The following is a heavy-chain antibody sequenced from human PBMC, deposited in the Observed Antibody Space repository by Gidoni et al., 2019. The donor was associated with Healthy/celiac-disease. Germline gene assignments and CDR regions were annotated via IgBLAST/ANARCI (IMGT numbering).Heavy chain of an antibody. CDR2: INHSGST. V-gene: IGHV4-34*01. Sequence: QVQLQQWGAGLLKPSETLSLTCAVYGGSFSGYYWSWIRQPPGKGLEWIGEINHSGSTNYNPSLKSRVTISVDTSKNQFSLKLSSVTAADTAVYYCARGPTSSGRNWFDPWGQGTLVTVSS. J-gene: IGHJ5*02. D-gene: IGHD2-15*01. CDR3: ARGPTSSGRNWFDP. CDR1: GGSFSGYY.